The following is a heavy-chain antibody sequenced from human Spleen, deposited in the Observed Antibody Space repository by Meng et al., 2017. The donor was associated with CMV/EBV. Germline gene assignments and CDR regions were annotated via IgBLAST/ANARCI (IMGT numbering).Heavy chain of an antibody. CDR3: AKDLVAAADHYFDY. CDR2: ISAYNGDT. Sequence: ASVKVSCKASGYTFTNYAFSWVRQAPGQGLEWMGWISAYNGDTMVANLQGRVTMTTDTSTSTAYMELRSLTSDDTAVYYCAKDLVAAADHYFDYWGQGTLVTVSS. CDR1: GYTFTNYA. V-gene: IGHV1-18*01. J-gene: IGHJ4*02. D-gene: IGHD6-13*01.